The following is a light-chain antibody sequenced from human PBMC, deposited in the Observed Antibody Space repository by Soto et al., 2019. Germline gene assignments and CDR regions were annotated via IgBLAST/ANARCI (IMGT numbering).Light chain of an antibody. CDR1: SSDIGYYKY. Sequence: QSVLPQPPSASGSPGQSVTISCTGTSSDIGYYKYVSWYQQHPGKAPKLIIYEVIKRPSGVPDRFSGSKSGNTASLTVSGLQAEDEADYYCSSYAGSNLGVFGTGTKLTVL. V-gene: IGLV2-8*01. CDR2: EVI. CDR3: SSYAGSNLGV. J-gene: IGLJ1*01.